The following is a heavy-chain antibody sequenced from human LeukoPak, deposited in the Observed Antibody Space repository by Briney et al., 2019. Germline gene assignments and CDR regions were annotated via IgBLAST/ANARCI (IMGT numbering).Heavy chain of an antibody. J-gene: IGHJ4*02. D-gene: IGHD3-22*01. CDR1: GFTFTSYA. Sequence: PGGSLRLSCAASGFTFTSYAMSWVRQAPGKGLEWVSAISGSGGSTNYADSVKGRITISRDNSKNTLYLQMNSLRAEDTAVYYCARGSAGYYDTSGYYYVFCGQGTLVTVSS. V-gene: IGHV3-23*01. CDR3: ARGSAGYYDTSGYYYVF. CDR2: ISGSGGST.